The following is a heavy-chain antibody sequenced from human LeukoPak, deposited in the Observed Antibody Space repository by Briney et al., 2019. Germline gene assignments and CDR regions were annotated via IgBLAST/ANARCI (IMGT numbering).Heavy chain of an antibody. D-gene: IGHD1-26*01. CDR1: GGSISTYY. J-gene: IGHJ5*02. CDR3: ARGLVGTTGEQNWFDP. CDR2: VHTSGST. Sequence: SETLSLTCTVSGGSISTYYWSWIRQPAGKGLEWIGRVHTSGSTNYNPSLKSRVTISVDNSKKQISLKLSSVTAADTAVYYCARGLVGTTGEQNWFDPWGQGTLVTVSS. V-gene: IGHV4-4*07.